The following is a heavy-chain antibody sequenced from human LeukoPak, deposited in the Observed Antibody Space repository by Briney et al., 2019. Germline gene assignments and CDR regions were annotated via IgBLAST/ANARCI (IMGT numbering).Heavy chain of an antibody. J-gene: IGHJ4*02. CDR1: GFTFSSYW. CDR2: IRYDGSNK. D-gene: IGHD3-22*01. V-gene: IGHV3-30*02. CDR3: AEDIMGTYYYDSSGYYGFDY. Sequence: GGSLRLSCAASGFTFSSYWMSWVRQAPGKGLEWVAFIRYDGSNKYYADSVKGRFTISRDNSKNTLYLQMNSLRAEDTAVYYCAEDIMGTYYYDSSGYYGFDYWGQGTLVTVSS.